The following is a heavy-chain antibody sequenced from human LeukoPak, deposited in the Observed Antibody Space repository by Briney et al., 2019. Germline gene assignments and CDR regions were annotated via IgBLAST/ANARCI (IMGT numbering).Heavy chain of an antibody. V-gene: IGHV4-39*01. CDR2: IYYSGST. CDR3: ARETLTVGYCTNGVCYTPGDFQH. Sequence: SETLSLTCTVSGGSISSSSYYWGWIRQPPGKGLEWIGSIYYSGSTYYNPSLKSRVTISVDTSKNQFSLKLSSVTAADTAVYYCARETLTVGYCTNGVCYTPGDFQHWGQGTLVTVSS. D-gene: IGHD2-8*01. J-gene: IGHJ1*01. CDR1: GGSISSSSYY.